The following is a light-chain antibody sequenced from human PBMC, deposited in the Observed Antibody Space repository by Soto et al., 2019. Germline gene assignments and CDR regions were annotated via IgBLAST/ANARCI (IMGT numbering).Light chain of an antibody. Sequence: QSVLTQPPSASGSPGRSVTISCTGTSSDVGYYNYVSWYQQYPGKAPKVLIYEISKRPSGVPDRFSGSKSGNTASLTVSGLQAEDEADYYCCSYAGNNNGVFGGGTKLTVL. J-gene: IGLJ3*02. CDR1: SSDVGYYNY. CDR2: EIS. V-gene: IGLV2-8*01. CDR3: CSYAGNNNGV.